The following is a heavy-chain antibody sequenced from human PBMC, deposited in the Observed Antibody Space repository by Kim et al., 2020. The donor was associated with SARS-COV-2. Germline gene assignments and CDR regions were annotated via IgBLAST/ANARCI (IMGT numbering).Heavy chain of an antibody. D-gene: IGHD2-15*01. J-gene: IGHJ3*02. CDR3: AKDTQYCSGGSCYSDAFDI. Sequence: GGSLRLSCAASGFTFSSYAMSWVRQAPGKGLEGVSAISGSGGSTYYADSVKGRFTISRDNSKNTLYLQMNSLRAEDTAVYYCAKDTQYCSGGSCYSDAFDIWGQGTMVTVSS. CDR2: ISGSGGST. V-gene: IGHV3-23*01. CDR1: GFTFSSYA.